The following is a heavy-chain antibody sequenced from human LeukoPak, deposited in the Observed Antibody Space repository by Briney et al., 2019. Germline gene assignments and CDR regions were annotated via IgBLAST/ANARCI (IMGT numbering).Heavy chain of an antibody. D-gene: IGHD3-22*01. CDR2: ISSSSSTI. CDR1: GFTFSSYS. V-gene: IGHV3-48*01. CDR3: PRGVPEGGYDY. Sequence: PGGSLRLSCAASGFTFSSYSMNWVRQAPGKGLEWVSYISSSSSTIYYADSVKGRFTISRDNAKNSLYLQMNSLRAEDTAVYYCPRGVPEGGYDYWRQGTLVTVSS. J-gene: IGHJ4*02.